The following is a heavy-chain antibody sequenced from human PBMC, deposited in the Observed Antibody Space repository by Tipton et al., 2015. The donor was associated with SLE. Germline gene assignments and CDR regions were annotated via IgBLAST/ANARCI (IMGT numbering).Heavy chain of an antibody. V-gene: IGHV4-61*01. D-gene: IGHD3-16*01. CDR1: GYSISSGYY. CDR3: AREGSARGGDAFDI. Sequence: LSCTVSGYSISSGYYWGWIRQPPGKGLEWIGYIYYSGSTNYNPSLKGRVTISVDTSKNQFSLKLSSVTAADTAVYYCAREGSARGGDAFDIWGQGTMVTVSS. CDR2: IYYSGST. J-gene: IGHJ3*02.